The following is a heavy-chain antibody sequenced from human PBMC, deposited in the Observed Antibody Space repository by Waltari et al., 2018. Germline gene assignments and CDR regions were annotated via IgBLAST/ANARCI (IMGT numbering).Heavy chain of an antibody. V-gene: IGHV3-43D*04. Sequence: EVQLEESGGGVVQPVGSLRLSCAASGFTFDAFAMHWVRQAPGKGLECVSLITWDGRSTYYADSVKGRFAISRDNGKDFLYLQMNSLRPEDTALYYCVKEAAGYDSLIANGLDVWGQGTTVTVSS. D-gene: IGHD3-9*01. CDR3: VKEAAGYDSLIANGLDV. CDR2: ITWDGRST. J-gene: IGHJ6*02. CDR1: GFTFDAFA.